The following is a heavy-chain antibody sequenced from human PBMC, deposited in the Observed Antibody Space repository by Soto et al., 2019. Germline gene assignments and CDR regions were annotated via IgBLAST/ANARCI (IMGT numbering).Heavy chain of an antibody. D-gene: IGHD6-13*01. CDR1: GGSISSGGYY. CDR2: IYYSGST. V-gene: IGHV4-31*03. J-gene: IGHJ4*02. CDR3: VRSFGVAAAGPFDD. Sequence: SETLSLTCTVSGGSISSGGYYWSWIRQHPGKGLEWIGYIYYSGSTYYNPSLKSRVTISVDTSKNQFSLKLSSVTAADTAVYYCVRSFGVAAAGPFDDRGQGTLVTVSS.